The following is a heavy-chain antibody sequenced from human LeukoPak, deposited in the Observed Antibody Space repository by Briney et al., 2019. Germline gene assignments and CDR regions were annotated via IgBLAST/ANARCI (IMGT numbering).Heavy chain of an antibody. J-gene: IGHJ4*02. D-gene: IGHD3-10*01. Sequence: KASETLSLTCTVSGGSISSSSYYWAWIRQPPGKGLEYIASYSGSTYYNPSLKSRVTISVDTSKKQFSLKLSSVTAADTAVYYCARSSYGAGSKPCWVDYWGQGTLVTVSS. V-gene: IGHV4-39*01. CDR3: ARSSYGAGSKPCWVDY. CDR2: YSGST. CDR1: GGSISSSSYY.